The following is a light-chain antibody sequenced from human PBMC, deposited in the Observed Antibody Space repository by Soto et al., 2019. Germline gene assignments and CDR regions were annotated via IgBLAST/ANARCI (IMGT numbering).Light chain of an antibody. J-gene: IGKJ1*01. V-gene: IGKV1-5*03. Sequence: DLQITQSPSTLSATVGDRVTITCRASQSISSLLAWYQQKPGKAPKFLIYKASSLQSGVPSRFSVILYGTAGTITISSLQAEDGEVYYGQQYYSTPWTFGQGTKV. CDR3: QQYYSTPWT. CDR2: KAS. CDR1: QSISSL.